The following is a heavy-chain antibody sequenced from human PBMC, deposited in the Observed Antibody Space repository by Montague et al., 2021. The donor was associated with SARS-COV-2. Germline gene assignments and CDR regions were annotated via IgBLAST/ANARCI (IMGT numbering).Heavy chain of an antibody. CDR3: ARRGHCSGLTCYSALAGSNFFFHY. V-gene: IGHV4-34*01. CDR2: TDHTGTT. D-gene: IGHD2-2*01. J-gene: IGHJ4*02. Sequence: SETLSLTCAVYGGSFSGFHWTWIRQSPGEGLEWIGETDHTGTTKYNPSLKSRLTISVDTSKNQFSLSLTSVTAADTAVYYCARRGHCSGLTCYSALAGSNFFFHYWGQGTLVTVS. CDR1: GGSFSGFH.